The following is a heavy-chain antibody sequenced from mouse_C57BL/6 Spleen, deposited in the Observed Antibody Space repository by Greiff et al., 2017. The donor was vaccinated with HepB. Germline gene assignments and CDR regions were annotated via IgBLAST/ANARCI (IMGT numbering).Heavy chain of an antibody. CDR1: GYTFTDYY. Sequence: VQLQQSGPELVKPGASVKISCKASGYTFTDYYMNWVKQSHGKSLEWIGDINPNNGGTSYNQKFKGKATLTVDNSSSTAYMELRSLTSEDSAVYYCAREVHFDYWGQGTTLTVSS. CDR2: INPNNGGT. J-gene: IGHJ2*01. V-gene: IGHV1-26*01. CDR3: AREVHFDY.